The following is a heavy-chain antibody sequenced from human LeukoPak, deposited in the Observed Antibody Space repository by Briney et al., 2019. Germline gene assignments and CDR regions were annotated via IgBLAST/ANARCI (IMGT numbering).Heavy chain of an antibody. CDR3: ARVVVPAATVGYYYYGMDV. CDR2: ISAYNGNT. V-gene: IGHV1-18*01. D-gene: IGHD2-2*01. Sequence: ASVKVSCKASGYTFTSYGISWVRQAPGQGLEWMGWISAYNGNTTYAQKLQGRVTMTTDTSTSTAYMELRSLRSDDTAVYYCARVVVPAATVGYYYYGMDVWGQGTTATVSS. J-gene: IGHJ6*02. CDR1: GYTFTSYG.